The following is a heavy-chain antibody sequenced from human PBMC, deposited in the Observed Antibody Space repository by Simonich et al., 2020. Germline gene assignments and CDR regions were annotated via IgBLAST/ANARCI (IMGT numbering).Heavy chain of an antibody. CDR3: ARGLIGGSYYY. CDR2: IKHSGTT. D-gene: IGHD1-26*01. V-gene: IGHV4-34*01. J-gene: IGHJ4*02. Sequence: QVQLQQWGAGLLKPSETLSLTCAVYGGSFSGYYWSWIRQPPGKGLEWIGEIKHSGTTNYNPSHKSRVTISVDTSKNQFSLKLGSVTAADTAVYYCARGLIGGSYYYWGQGTLVTVSS. CDR1: GGSFSGYY.